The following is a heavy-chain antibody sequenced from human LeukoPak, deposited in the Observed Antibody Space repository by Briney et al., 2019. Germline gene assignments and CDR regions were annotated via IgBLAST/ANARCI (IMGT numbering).Heavy chain of an antibody. D-gene: IGHD2-2*03. V-gene: IGHV3-21*01. CDR1: GFTFSSYA. CDR3: ARGGLIGDGYCSSTSCDY. Sequence: GGSLRLSCAASGFTFSSYAMSWVRQAPGKGLEWVSSISSSSSYIYYADSVKGRFTISRDNAKNSLYLQMNSLRAEDTAVYYCARGGLIGDGYCSSTSCDYWGQGTLVTVSS. CDR2: ISSSSSYI. J-gene: IGHJ4*02.